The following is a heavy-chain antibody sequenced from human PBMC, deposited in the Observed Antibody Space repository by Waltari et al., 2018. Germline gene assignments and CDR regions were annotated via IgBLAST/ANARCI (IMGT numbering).Heavy chain of an antibody. CDR1: GGPFTDYY. Sequence: VHLREPAPDLVNPSGPRSHTCPAPGGPFTDYYWSWIRQPPGKGLEWIGYIHYRGDTNHNPSLKGRVTISSDTSQSQFSLELSSVTAADTAVYYCARYGTGTKKNFDLWGRGTLVTVSS. CDR2: IHYRGDT. D-gene: IGHD1-1*01. CDR3: ARYGTGTKKNFDL. V-gene: IGHV4-59*08. J-gene: IGHJ2*01.